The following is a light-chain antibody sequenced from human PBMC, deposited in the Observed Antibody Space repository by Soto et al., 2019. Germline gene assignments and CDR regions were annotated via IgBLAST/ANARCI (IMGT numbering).Light chain of an antibody. CDR2: SAS. CDR3: QQFGSSPPIT. Sequence: EIVLTQSPGTLSLSPGERATLSCRASQSVSSIHLAWYQQKPGQAPRLLMYSASSRATGIPDRFSGSGSGTDFTLTISRLEPEDFAVYYCQQFGSSPPITLGQRTRLEIK. J-gene: IGKJ5*01. V-gene: IGKV3-20*01. CDR1: QSVSSIH.